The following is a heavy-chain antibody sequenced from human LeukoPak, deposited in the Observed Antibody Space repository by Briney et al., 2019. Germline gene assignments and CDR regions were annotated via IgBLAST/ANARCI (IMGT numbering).Heavy chain of an antibody. CDR3: ARGARVLLWFGEQNWFDP. J-gene: IGHJ5*02. V-gene: IGHV1-8*02. Sequence: ASVKVSCKASGGTFSSYAISWVRQAPGQGLEWMGWMNPNSGNTGYAQKFQGRVTMTRNTSISTAYMELSSLRSEDTAVYYCARGARVLLWFGEQNWFDPWGQGTLVTVSS. D-gene: IGHD3-10*01. CDR1: GGTFSSYA. CDR2: MNPNSGNT.